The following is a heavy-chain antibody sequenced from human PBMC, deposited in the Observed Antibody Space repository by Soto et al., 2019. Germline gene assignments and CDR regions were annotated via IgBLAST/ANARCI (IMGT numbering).Heavy chain of an antibody. CDR1: GYTFTGYY. J-gene: IGHJ4*02. CDR2: INPNSGGT. CDR3: ARDKIRYFDWLYYFDY. Sequence: ASVKVSCKASGYTFTGYYMHWVRQAPGQGLEWMGWINPNSGGTNYAQKFQGWVTMTRDTSISTAYMELSRLRSDDTAVYYCARDKIRYFDWLYYFDYWGQGTLVTVS. V-gene: IGHV1-2*04. D-gene: IGHD3-9*01.